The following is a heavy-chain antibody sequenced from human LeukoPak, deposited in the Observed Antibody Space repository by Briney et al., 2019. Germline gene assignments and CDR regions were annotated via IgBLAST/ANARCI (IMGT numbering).Heavy chain of an antibody. Sequence: PGGSLRLSCSASGFTFSSYTIHWVRQAPGKGQEFVSAITNNAGNTYYPDSVKCRFTISRDNSKKTVYLEMSTLRAEDTAVYYCVIVGGYFDSSGSDYWGQGTLVTVSS. D-gene: IGHD3-9*01. CDR2: ITNNAGNT. V-gene: IGHV3-64D*06. CDR1: GFTFSSYT. J-gene: IGHJ4*02. CDR3: VIVGGYFDSSGSDY.